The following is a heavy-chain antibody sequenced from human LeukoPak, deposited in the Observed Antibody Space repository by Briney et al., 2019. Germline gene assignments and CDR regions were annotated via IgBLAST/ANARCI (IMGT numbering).Heavy chain of an antibody. CDR3: TKDTIFDL. CDR1: GFTFNNYA. J-gene: IGHJ3*01. D-gene: IGHD3-3*01. Sequence: TGGSLRLSCAASGFTFNNYAMSWVRQAPGKGLEWVSVISGSGAYTYYTDSVKGRFTISRDNSKNTVYLQMNSLRAEDTAVYFCTKDTIFDLWGQGTMVTVSS. CDR2: ISGSGAYT. V-gene: IGHV3-23*01.